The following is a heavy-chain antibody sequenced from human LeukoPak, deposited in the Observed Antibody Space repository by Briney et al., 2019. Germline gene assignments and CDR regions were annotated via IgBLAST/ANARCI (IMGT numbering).Heavy chain of an antibody. D-gene: IGHD2-15*01. J-gene: IGHJ4*02. V-gene: IGHV1-2*02. Sequence: ASVKVSCKASGYTFTGYYMHWVRQAPGQGLEWMGWINPNSGGTNHAQKFQGRVTMTRDTSISTAYMELSRLRSDDTAVYYCARAGVVVVAATYFDYWGQGTLVTVSS. CDR1: GYTFTGYY. CDR2: INPNSGGT. CDR3: ARAGVVVVAATYFDY.